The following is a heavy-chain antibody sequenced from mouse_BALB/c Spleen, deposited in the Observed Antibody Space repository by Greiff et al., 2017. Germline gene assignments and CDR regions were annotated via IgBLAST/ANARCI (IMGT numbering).Heavy chain of an antibody. D-gene: IGHD1-2*01. CDR3: TRSPLTTAYYFDY. J-gene: IGHJ2*01. V-gene: IGHV1-5*01. Sequence: VQLQQSGTVLARPGASVKMSCKASGYTFTSYWMHWVKQRPGQGLEWIGAIYPGNSDTSYNQKFKGKAKLTAVTSTSTAYKELSSLTNEDSAVYYCTRSPLTTAYYFDYWGQGTTLTVSS. CDR1: GYTFTSYW. CDR2: IYPGNSDT.